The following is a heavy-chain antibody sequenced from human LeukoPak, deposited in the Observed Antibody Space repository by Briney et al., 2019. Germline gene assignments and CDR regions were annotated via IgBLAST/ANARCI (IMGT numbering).Heavy chain of an antibody. Sequence: GGSPKISFKGSGYSFTSYWIGWVRPMPGKGLEWMGIIYPGDSDTRYSPSFQGQVTISADKSISTAYLQWSSLKASDTAMYYCARIGYCSGGSCYSFDYWGQGTLVTVSS. D-gene: IGHD2-15*01. V-gene: IGHV5-51*01. CDR1: GYSFTSYW. CDR3: ARIGYCSGGSCYSFDY. J-gene: IGHJ4*02. CDR2: IYPGDSDT.